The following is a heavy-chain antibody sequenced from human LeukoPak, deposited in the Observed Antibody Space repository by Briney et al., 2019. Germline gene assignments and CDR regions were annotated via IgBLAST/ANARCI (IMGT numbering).Heavy chain of an antibody. J-gene: IGHJ6*04. D-gene: IGHD3-10*01. V-gene: IGHV3-73*01. Sequence: GGSLRLSCAASGFTFSGSAMHWVRQASGKGLEWVGRIRSKANSYATAYVASVKGRFTISRDDSKNTAYLQMNSLKTEDTAVYYCTRDNGRITMVRGVTYYYYYGMDVWGKGTTVTVSS. CDR2: IRSKANSYAT. CDR1: GFTFSGSA. CDR3: TRDNGRITMVRGVTYYYYYGMDV.